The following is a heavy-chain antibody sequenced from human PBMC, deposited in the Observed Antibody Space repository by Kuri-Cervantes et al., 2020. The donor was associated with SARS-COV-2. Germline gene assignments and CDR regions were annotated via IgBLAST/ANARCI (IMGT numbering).Heavy chain of an antibody. CDR2: IYYSGST. J-gene: IGHJ6*03. CDR3: ARDPPPPKGTRLYYYYMDV. Sequence: SETLSLTCTVSGGSISSSSYYWGWIRQPPGKGLEWIGSIYYSGSTYYNPSLKSRVTISVDTSKNQFSLKLSSVTAADAAIYYCARDPPPPKGTRLYYYYMDVWGKGTTVTVSS. D-gene: IGHD1-1*01. V-gene: IGHV4-39*02. CDR1: GGSISSSSYY.